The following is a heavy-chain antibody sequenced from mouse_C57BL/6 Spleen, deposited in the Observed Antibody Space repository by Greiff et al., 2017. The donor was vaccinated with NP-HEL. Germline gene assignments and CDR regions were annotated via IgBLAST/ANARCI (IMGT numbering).Heavy chain of an antibody. CDR3: ASPVTSPLWSFDV. CDR2: IYPGDGDT. D-gene: IGHD2-1*01. Sequence: VQLVESGPELVKPGASVKISCKASGYAFSSSWMNWVKQRPGKGLEWIGRIYPGDGDTNYNGKCKGKATLTADKSSSTAYMQLSSLTSEVSAVYVCASPVTSPLWSFDVWGTGTTVTVAS. V-gene: IGHV1-82*01. J-gene: IGHJ1*03. CDR1: GYAFSSSW.